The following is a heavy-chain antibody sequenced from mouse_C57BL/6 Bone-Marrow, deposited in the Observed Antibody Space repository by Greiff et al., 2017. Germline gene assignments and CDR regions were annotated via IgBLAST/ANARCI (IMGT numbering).Heavy chain of an antibody. V-gene: IGHV1-5*01. CDR2: IYPGNSDT. J-gene: IGHJ2*01. CDR3: TRSAYYGRDY. D-gene: IGHD1-1*01. CDR1: GYTFTSYW. Sequence: VQLQQSGTVLARPGASVTLSCKTSGYTFTSYWMHWVKQRPGQGLEWIGAIYPGNSDTSYNQKFKGKAKLTAVTSASTAYMELSSLTNEASAVYYCTRSAYYGRDYWGQGTTLTVSS.